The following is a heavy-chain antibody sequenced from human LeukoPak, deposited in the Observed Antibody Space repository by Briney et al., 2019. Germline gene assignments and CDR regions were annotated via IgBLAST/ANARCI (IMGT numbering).Heavy chain of an antibody. D-gene: IGHD2-8*01. J-gene: IGHJ5*02. CDR1: GGSISSYY. Sequence: SETLSLTCTVSGGSISSYYWSWIRQPPGKGLEWIGYIYYSGSTNYNPSLKSRVTISVDTSKNQFSLKLSSVTAADTAVYYCARMVYASNWFDPWGQGTLVTVSS. CDR3: ARMVYASNWFDP. V-gene: IGHV4-59*12. CDR2: IYYSGST.